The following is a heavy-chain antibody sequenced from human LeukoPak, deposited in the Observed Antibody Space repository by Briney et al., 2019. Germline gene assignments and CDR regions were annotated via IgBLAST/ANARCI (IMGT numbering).Heavy chain of an antibody. CDR1: GFSFSNYD. CDR3: ARDGLRITMIATASDI. CDR2: ISSTSSTI. Sequence: AGGSLRLPCAASGFSFSNYDMNWVRQAPGKGLEWVSFISSTSSTIYYADSVQGRFTISRDNAENSLYLQMNSLRADDTAVYYCARDGLRITMIATASDIWGQGTMVTVSS. J-gene: IGHJ3*02. V-gene: IGHV3-48*01. D-gene: IGHD3-22*01.